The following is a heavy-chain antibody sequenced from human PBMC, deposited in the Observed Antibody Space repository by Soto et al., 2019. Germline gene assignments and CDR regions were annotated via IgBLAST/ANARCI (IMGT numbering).Heavy chain of an antibody. V-gene: IGHV1-46*01. Sequence: ASVKVSCKASGYTFTSYGISWVRQAPGQGLGWMGIINPSGGSTSYAQKFQGRVTMTRDTSTSTVYMELSSLRSEDTAVYYCARVPMYSSSWYGLYYFDYWGQGTLVTVSS. CDR2: INPSGGST. CDR1: GYTFTSYG. CDR3: ARVPMYSSSWYGLYYFDY. J-gene: IGHJ4*02. D-gene: IGHD6-13*01.